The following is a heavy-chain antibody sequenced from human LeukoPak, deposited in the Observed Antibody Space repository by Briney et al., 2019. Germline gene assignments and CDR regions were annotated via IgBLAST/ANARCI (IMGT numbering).Heavy chain of an antibody. D-gene: IGHD5-24*01. CDR3: ASSDGYNLSELDY. V-gene: IGHV1-69*04. Sequence: SVKVPCKASGGTFSSYAISWVRQAPGQGLEWMGRIIPIFGIANYAQKFQGRVTITADKSTSTAYMGLSSLRSEDTAVYYCASSDGYNLSELDYWGQGTLVTVSS. CDR1: GGTFSSYA. J-gene: IGHJ4*02. CDR2: IIPIFGIA.